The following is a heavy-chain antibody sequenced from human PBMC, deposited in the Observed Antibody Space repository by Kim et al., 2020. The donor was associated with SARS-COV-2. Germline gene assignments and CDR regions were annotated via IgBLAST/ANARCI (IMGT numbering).Heavy chain of an antibody. Sequence: GGSLRLSCAASGFTFSSYGMHWVRQAPGKGLEWVAVISYDGSNKYYADSVKGRFTISRDNSKNTLYLQMNSLRAEDTAVYYCAKELRITMAYYYYGMDVWGQGTTVTVSS. D-gene: IGHD3-3*01. J-gene: IGHJ6*02. CDR1: GFTFSSYG. V-gene: IGHV3-30*18. CDR3: AKELRITMAYYYYGMDV. CDR2: ISYDGSNK.